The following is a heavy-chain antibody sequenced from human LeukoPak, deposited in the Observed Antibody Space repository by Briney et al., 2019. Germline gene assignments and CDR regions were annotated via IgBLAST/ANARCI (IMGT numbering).Heavy chain of an antibody. CDR2: ISSSGST. CDR1: GDSISSGDYY. D-gene: IGHD3-22*01. CDR3: ARGPYSYDSSGAFDI. J-gene: IGHJ3*02. Sequence: PSETLSLTCTVSGDSISSGDYYWSWIRQPAGKGLEWIGRISSSGSTNYNPSLKSRVTISVDTSKNQFSLKLTSVTAADTAVYFCARGPYSYDSSGAFDIWGQGTMVTVSS. V-gene: IGHV4-61*02.